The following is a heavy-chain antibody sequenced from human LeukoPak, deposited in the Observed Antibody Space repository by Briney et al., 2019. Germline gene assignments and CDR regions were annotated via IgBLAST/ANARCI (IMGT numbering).Heavy chain of an antibody. CDR3: AREDYYDSGSNDY. J-gene: IGHJ4*02. CDR2: MNPNSGIT. D-gene: IGHD3-22*01. Sequence: GESLKISCKASGYTFTSYDINWVRQATGQGLEWMGWMNPNSGITGYAQKFQGRVTISRNTSISTAYMELSSLRSEDTAVYYCAREDYYDSGSNDYWGQGTLVTVSS. V-gene: IGHV1-8*03. CDR1: GYTFTSYD.